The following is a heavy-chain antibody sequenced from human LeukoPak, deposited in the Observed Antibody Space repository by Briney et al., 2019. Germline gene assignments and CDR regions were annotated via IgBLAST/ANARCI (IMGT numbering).Heavy chain of an antibody. CDR2: IYTSGRT. CDR1: GYSIGSSNW. V-gene: IGHV4-28*03. Sequence: SETLSLTCAVSGYSIGSSNWWGWIRQPPGKGLEWIGRIYTSGRTNYNPSLKSRVTMSVDTSKNQFSLKLSSVTAADTAVYYCARDGTWDSYGYAFDYWGQGTLVTVSS. D-gene: IGHD5-18*01. CDR3: ARDGTWDSYGYAFDY. J-gene: IGHJ4*02.